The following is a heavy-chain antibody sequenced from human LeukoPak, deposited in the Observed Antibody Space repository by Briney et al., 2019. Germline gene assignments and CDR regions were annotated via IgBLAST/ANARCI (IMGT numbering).Heavy chain of an antibody. D-gene: IGHD6-13*01. V-gene: IGHV4-59*01. CDR2: IYYSGST. Sequence: SETLSLTCTVSGGSISSYYWSWIRQPPGKGLEWIGYIYYSGSTNYNPSLKSRVTISVDTSKNQFSLKLSSVTAADTAVYYCACHSWDWYFDLWGRGTLVTVSS. CDR1: GGSISSYY. J-gene: IGHJ2*01. CDR3: ACHSWDWYFDL.